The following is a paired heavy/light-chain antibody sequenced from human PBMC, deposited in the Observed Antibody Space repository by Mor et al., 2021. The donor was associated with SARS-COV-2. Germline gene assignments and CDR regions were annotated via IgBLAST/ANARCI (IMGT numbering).Heavy chain of an antibody. CDR3: ARLYVNDDGMDV. V-gene: IGHV4-39*01. Sequence: QLQLQESGPGLVKPSETLSLTCTVSGGAISSFSYYWGWIRQSPGKGLEWIGSISYSGSTYYKSSLKNRVTISVDTSKKQISLNLTSVTAADTAVYYCARLYVNDDGMDVWGQGTTVTVSS. CDR2: ISYSGST. D-gene: IGHD1-1*01. J-gene: IGHJ6*02. CDR1: GGAISSFSYY.
Light chain of an antibody. V-gene: IGKV1-5*03. CDR1: QSIGSW. J-gene: IGKJ2*01. Sequence: DIQMTQSPPTLSASVGDRVTITCRASQSIGSWLAWYQQRPGNAPKLLIYKASTLQSGVSSRFSGSGSGTEFTLTIRSLQPDDVATFYCQQFSDFPYTFGQGTKLQIK. CDR2: KAS. CDR3: QQFSDFPYT.